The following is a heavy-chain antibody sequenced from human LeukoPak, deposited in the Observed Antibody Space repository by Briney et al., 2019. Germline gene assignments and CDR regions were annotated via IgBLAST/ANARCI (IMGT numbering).Heavy chain of an antibody. D-gene: IGHD3-22*01. CDR1: GDSISSFY. J-gene: IGHJ3*02. V-gene: IGHV4-59*01. CDR2: IYYSGIT. CDR3: AREAGYYDSNGYYGAVAFDI. Sequence: SETLSLTCTVSGDSISSFYWTWIRQPPGKGLEWIGYIYYSGITHYNPSLKSRVTISVDTSKNQFSLKLTSVTAADTALYYCAREAGYYDSNGYYGAVAFDIWGQGTMVTVSS.